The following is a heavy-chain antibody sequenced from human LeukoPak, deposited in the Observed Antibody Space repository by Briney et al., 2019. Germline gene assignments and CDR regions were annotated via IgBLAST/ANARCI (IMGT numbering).Heavy chain of an antibody. V-gene: IGHV4-38-2*02. J-gene: IGHJ4*02. D-gene: IGHD3-3*01. CDR1: GYSIRSGFH. Sequence: SETLSLTCSVSGYSIRSGFHWGWIRQPPGKRLQWVGSINHSGKTFYNPSLESRVTISLDMSKNQFTLKLSSVAAADTAIYYCARDTDFWNGYYAGFDFWGQGALVTVSS. CDR2: INHSGKT. CDR3: ARDTDFWNGYYAGFDF.